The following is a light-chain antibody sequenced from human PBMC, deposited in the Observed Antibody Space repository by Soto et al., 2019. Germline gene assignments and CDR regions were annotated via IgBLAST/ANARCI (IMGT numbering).Light chain of an antibody. Sequence: QAVVTQKPSFSVSPGGTVTLTCGLTSGSVSTTYYPSWYQQTPGQAPRTRIYSTNIRSSGVPDRFSGSILGNKAALTITGAQVDDESDYHCMLYMGGGLVVFGGGTKLTVL. J-gene: IGLJ2*01. CDR3: MLYMGGGLVV. V-gene: IGLV8-61*01. CDR1: SGSVSTTYY. CDR2: STN.